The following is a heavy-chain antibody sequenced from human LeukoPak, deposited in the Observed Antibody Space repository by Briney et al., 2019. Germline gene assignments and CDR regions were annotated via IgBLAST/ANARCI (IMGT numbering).Heavy chain of an antibody. D-gene: IGHD2-21*02. CDR2: ISDDGRNK. J-gene: IGHJ4*02. CDR1: GFSFISYG. V-gene: IGHV3-30*18. CDR3: AKRVTAILSPADY. Sequence: GGSLRLSCAASGFSFISYGMHWVRQAPGKGLEWVGVISDDGRNKNYADSVKGRFTISRDNSKDTLYLQMNSLRAEDTAVYYCAKRVTAILSPADYWGQGTLVTVSS.